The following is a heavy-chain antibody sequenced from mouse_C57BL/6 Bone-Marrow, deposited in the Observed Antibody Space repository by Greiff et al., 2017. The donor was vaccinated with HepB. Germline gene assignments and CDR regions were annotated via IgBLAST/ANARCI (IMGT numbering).Heavy chain of an antibody. J-gene: IGHJ4*01. D-gene: IGHD1-1*01. CDR3: ARGAVEGENYAMDY. V-gene: IGHV1-80*01. Sequence: QVQLQQSGAELVKPGASVKISCKASGYAFSSYWMNWVKQRPGKGLEWIGQIYPGDGDTNYNGKFKGKATLTADKSSSTAYMQLSSLTSEDTAVYYCARGAVEGENYAMDYWGQGTSVTVSS. CDR2: IYPGDGDT. CDR1: GYAFSSYW.